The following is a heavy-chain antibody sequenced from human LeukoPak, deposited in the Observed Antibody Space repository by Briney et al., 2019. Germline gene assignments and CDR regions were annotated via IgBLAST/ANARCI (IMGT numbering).Heavy chain of an antibody. CDR3: AKRGIVIRAVIIIGFHKEAYYFDY. CDR1: GITLSNYG. Sequence: GGSLRLSCVVSGITLSNYGMSWVRQAPGKGLEWVSGICERGGSTNCADSVKGRFIISRDTSKNTVYLQMNSLRVEDTAVYFCAKRGIVIRAVIIIGFHKEAYYFDYWGQGILVTVSS. CDR2: ICERGGST. J-gene: IGHJ4*02. V-gene: IGHV3-23*01. D-gene: IGHD3-10*01.